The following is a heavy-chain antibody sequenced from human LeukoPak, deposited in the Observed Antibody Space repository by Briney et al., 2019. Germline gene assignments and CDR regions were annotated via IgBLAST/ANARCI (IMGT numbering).Heavy chain of an antibody. CDR3: AGGAPESTSSDY. D-gene: IGHD2-2*01. V-gene: IGHV1-8*01. CDR1: GYTFTSYD. CDR2: IKPSSGNT. Sequence: ASVTVSCQASGYTFTSYDIHWLRQATGQGLEWMGWIKPSSGNTGYGKKCEGRITKTKNTFISTAYMELSSPGTEDTAVYYWAGGAPESTSSDYWGQGTLVTVSS. J-gene: IGHJ4*02.